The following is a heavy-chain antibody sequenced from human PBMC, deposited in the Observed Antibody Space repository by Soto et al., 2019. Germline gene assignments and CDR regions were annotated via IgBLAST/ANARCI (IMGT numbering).Heavy chain of an antibody. CDR2: VYYTGST. CDR3: ARTLTTLTTSMYYFDY. J-gene: IGHJ4*02. Sequence: QVQLQESGPGLVKPSETLSLTCTVSGGSISGYYWSWIRQPPGKGLEWIGYVYYTGSTNYNPSLKSRVTISVDMSKTQFSLKLNSVTAADTAVYYCARTLTTLTTSMYYFDYWGQGTPVTVSS. D-gene: IGHD4-17*01. CDR1: GGSISGYY. V-gene: IGHV4-59*08.